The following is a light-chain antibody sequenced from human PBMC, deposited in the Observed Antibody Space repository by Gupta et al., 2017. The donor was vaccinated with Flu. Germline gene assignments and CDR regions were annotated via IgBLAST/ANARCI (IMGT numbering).Light chain of an antibody. CDR2: SNH. J-gene: IGLJ2*01. V-gene: IGLV1-44*01. CDR3: AVWDNSLNGVV. Sequence: QSVLTQPPSVSATPGQRVTISRSGTKSNIGFSTVSWYQVLPGTAPKLLVYSNHQRPSGVPGRFSGSKSGTSASLAISGLQSEDEAEYYCAVWDNSLNGVVFGGGTKVTVL. CDR1: KSNIGFST.